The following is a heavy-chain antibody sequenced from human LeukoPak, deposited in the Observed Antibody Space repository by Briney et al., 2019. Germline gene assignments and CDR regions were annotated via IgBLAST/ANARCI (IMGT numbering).Heavy chain of an antibody. CDR1: GFTFSSYN. Sequence: GGSLRLSCEASGFTFSSYNMNWVRQAPGKGLEWVSSITSSSSIYYADSVKGRFTISRDNAKSSLYLQMNSLRAEDTAVYYCVAGYCSGTSCSTFFGMDVWGQGTTVTVSS. D-gene: IGHD2-2*03. J-gene: IGHJ6*02. CDR3: VAGYCSGTSCSTFFGMDV. V-gene: IGHV3-21*01. CDR2: ITSSSSI.